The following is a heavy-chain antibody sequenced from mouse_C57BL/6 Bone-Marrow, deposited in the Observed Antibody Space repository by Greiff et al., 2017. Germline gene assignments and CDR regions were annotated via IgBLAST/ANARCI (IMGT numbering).Heavy chain of an antibody. J-gene: IGHJ3*01. CDR2: INPSNGGT. V-gene: IGHV1-53*01. D-gene: IGHD2-2*01. Sequence: QVQLQQSGTELVKPGASVKLSCKASGYTFTSYWMHWVKQRPGQGLEWIGNINPSNGGTNYNEKFKSKATLTVDKSSSTAYMQLSRLTSEDSAVYYCAADLLWLRRGFAYWGQGTLVTVSA. CDR1: GYTFTSYW. CDR3: AADLLWLRRGFAY.